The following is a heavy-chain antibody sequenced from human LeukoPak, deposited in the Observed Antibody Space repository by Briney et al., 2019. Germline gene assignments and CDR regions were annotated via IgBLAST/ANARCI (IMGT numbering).Heavy chain of an antibody. CDR1: GFTSSSNW. CDR2: IKQDGSEK. Sequence: GGSLRLSCAASGFTSSSNWMSWVRQAPGKGREWVANIKQDGSEKYYVDSVKGRFTSSRDNAKNSLYLQINSLRAEDTAVYYCASRGNWNSLGDYWGQGTLVTVSS. CDR3: ASRGNWNSLGDY. V-gene: IGHV3-7*01. J-gene: IGHJ4*02. D-gene: IGHD1-7*01.